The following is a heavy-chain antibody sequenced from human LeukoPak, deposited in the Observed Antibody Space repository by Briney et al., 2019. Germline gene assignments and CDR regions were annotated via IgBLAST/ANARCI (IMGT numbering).Heavy chain of an antibody. Sequence: GGSLRLSCAASGFTFSDYALGWVRQAPGKGLEWVSSISSSSSYIYYADSVKGRFTISRDNAKNSLYLQMNSLRAEDTAVYYCARDYDYGGNPFDYWGQGTLVTVSS. D-gene: IGHD4-23*01. CDR1: GFTFSDYA. CDR2: ISSSSSYI. CDR3: ARDYDYGGNPFDY. V-gene: IGHV3-21*01. J-gene: IGHJ4*02.